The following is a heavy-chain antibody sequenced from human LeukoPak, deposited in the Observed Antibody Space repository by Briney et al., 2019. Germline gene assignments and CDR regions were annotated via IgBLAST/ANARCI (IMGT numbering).Heavy chain of an antibody. J-gene: IGHJ4*02. Sequence: GGSLRLSCAASGFTFDDFAMHWVRQAPGKGLECVSLISGDGGSTYHADSVKGRFSISRDNSKNSLYIQMNSLRVEDTALYYCAKDNWVATRGHYGFDSWGQGTLVTVSS. CDR3: AKDNWVATRGHYGFDS. CDR1: GFTFDDFA. D-gene: IGHD5-12*01. V-gene: IGHV3-43*02. CDR2: ISGDGGST.